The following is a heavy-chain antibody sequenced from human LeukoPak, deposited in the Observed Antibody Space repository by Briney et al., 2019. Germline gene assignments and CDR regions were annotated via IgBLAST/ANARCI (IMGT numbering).Heavy chain of an antibody. Sequence: ASVKVSCKASGYTFTSYGISWVRQAPGQGLEWMGRISAYNGNTNYAQKLQGRVTMTTDTSTSTAYMELRSLRSDDTAVYYCARGLYDILTGYPNWFDPWGQGTLVTVSS. V-gene: IGHV1-18*01. CDR2: ISAYNGNT. D-gene: IGHD3-9*01. J-gene: IGHJ5*02. CDR1: GYTFTSYG. CDR3: ARGLYDILTGYPNWFDP.